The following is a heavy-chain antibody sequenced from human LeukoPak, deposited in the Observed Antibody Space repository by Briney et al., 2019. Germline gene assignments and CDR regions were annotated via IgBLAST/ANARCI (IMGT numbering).Heavy chain of an antibody. D-gene: IGHD6-19*01. CDR2: INPNSGGT. J-gene: IGHJ4*02. CDR3: AREYSSGWYATGGLDY. CDR1: GYIFTSYY. Sequence: ASVKVSCKASGYIFTSYYMHWVRQAPGQGLEWMGWINPNSGGTNYAQKSQGRVTMTRDTSISTAYMELSRLRSDDTAVYYCAREYSSGWYATGGLDYWGQGTLVTVSS. V-gene: IGHV1-2*02.